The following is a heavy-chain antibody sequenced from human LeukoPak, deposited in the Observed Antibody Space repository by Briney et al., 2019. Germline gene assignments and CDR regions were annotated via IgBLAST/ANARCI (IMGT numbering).Heavy chain of an antibody. CDR1: GYTFTSYG. Sequence: ASVKVSCKASGYTFTSYGISWVRQAPGQGLEWMGWISAYNGNTNYAQKLQGRVTMTTDTSTSTAYMELRSLRSDDTAVYYCARVLAGYYGSGSLQNYYMDVWGKGTTVTVSS. CDR3: ARVLAGYYGSGSLQNYYMDV. CDR2: ISAYNGNT. V-gene: IGHV1-18*01. D-gene: IGHD3-10*01. J-gene: IGHJ6*03.